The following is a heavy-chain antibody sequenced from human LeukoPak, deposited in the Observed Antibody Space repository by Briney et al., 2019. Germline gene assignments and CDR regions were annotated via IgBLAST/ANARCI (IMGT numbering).Heavy chain of an antibody. J-gene: IGHJ4*02. CDR2: LSGSGGST. CDR3: AKGAPWMGFDY. D-gene: IGHD2-2*03. CDR1: GFTFSCYP. V-gene: IGHV3-23*01. Sequence: PGGSLTLSCAASGFTFSCYPMIWVRQAPGKGLEGWSTLSGSGGSTYYADPVKGRFTISRDNSKNTLYRQMNSQRAEDTAVYYYAKGAPWMGFDYWGQGTLVTVSS.